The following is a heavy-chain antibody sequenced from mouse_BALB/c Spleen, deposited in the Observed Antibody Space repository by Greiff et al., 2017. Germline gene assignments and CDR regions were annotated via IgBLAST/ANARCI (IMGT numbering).Heavy chain of an antibody. Sequence: VQLQQSGAELAKPGASVKMSCKASGYTFTRYWMHWVKQRPGQGLEWIGYINPSTGYTEYNQKFKDKATLTADKSSSTAYMQLSSLTSEDSAVYYCARQRGFAYWGQGTLVTVSA. V-gene: IGHV1-7*01. J-gene: IGHJ3*01. CDR2: INPSTGYT. CDR3: ARQRGFAY. CDR1: GYTFTRYW.